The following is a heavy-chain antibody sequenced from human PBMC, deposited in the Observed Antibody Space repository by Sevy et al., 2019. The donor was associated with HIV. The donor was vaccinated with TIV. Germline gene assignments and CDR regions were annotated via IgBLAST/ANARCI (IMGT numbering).Heavy chain of an antibody. D-gene: IGHD2-8*01. V-gene: IGHV3-23*01. CDR2: ISGSGGSA. J-gene: IGHJ5*02. Sequence: GGSLRLSCAASGFPFSSYAMSWVRQAPGKGLEWVSTISGSGGSAYYADSVKGRFTISRDNSKNTLFLQMQSLRAEDTAVYYCAKGLMGTTTNNWFDPWGQGTLVTVSS. CDR1: GFPFSSYA. CDR3: AKGLMGTTTNNWFDP.